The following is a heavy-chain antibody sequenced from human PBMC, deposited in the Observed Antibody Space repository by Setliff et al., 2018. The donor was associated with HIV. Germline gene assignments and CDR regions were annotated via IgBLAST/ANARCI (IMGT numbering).Heavy chain of an antibody. V-gene: IGHV3-64*01. J-gene: IGHJ3*02. CDR3: ARDRVATIMDAFDI. CDR2: ISNNGGST. CDR1: GFTFSNYA. D-gene: IGHD5-12*01. Sequence: SLRLSCAASGFTFSNYAMHWVRQAPGKGLEYVSAISNNGGSTYYANSVKGRFTISRDNSKNTLYLQMGSLRAEDMAVYYCARDRVATIMDAFDIWGQGTMVTVSS.